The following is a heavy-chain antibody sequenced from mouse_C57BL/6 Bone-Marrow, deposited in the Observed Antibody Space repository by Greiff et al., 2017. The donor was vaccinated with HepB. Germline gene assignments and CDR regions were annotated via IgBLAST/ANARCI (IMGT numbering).Heavy chain of an antibody. Sequence: EVKLLQSGGGLVQPGGSLKLSCAASGIDFSRYWMSWVRRAPGKGLEWIGEINPDSSTINYAPSLKDKFIISRDNAKNTLYLQMSKVRSEDTALYYCARRGYYGSSYPWYFDVWGTGTTVTVSS. CDR1: GIDFSRYW. CDR2: INPDSSTI. V-gene: IGHV4-1*01. CDR3: ARRGYYGSSYPWYFDV. J-gene: IGHJ1*03. D-gene: IGHD1-1*01.